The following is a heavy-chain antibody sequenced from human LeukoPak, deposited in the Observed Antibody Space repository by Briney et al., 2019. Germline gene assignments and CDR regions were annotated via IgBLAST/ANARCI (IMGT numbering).Heavy chain of an antibody. Sequence: GGSLRLSCAASGFSFSTSSMNWVRQAPGKGLEWISYISSSSSAIHYGDSVKGRFAISRDNAKNSLYLQMNSLRAEDTAIYYCARENWDLVAVPMDVWGKGTTVIVSS. J-gene: IGHJ6*04. V-gene: IGHV3-48*01. CDR3: ARENWDLVAVPMDV. CDR1: GFSFSTSS. CDR2: ISSSSSAI. D-gene: IGHD1-26*01.